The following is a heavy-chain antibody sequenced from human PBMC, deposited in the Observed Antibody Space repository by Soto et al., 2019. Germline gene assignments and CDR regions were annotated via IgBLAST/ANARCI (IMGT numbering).Heavy chain of an antibody. CDR2: ITGGGGRA. CDR3: APRMVRGVNVNFYMDV. CDR1: GFTFSNYA. V-gene: IGHV3-23*01. Sequence: EVQLLESGGGLVQPGGSLRLSCAASGFTFSNYAMNWVRQAPGKGLEWVSTITGGGGRADYADSVKGRFTISRDNSKNTLYLQMNSLRAEDTAVYYCAPRMVRGVNVNFYMDVWGKGTTVTVSS. D-gene: IGHD3-10*01. J-gene: IGHJ6*03.